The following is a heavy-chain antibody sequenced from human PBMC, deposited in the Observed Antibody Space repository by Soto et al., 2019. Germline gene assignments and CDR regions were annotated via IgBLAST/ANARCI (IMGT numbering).Heavy chain of an antibody. CDR3: ARDLGPTVTASDDVFNI. Sequence: QVHLVQSGAEVKKPGSSVKVSCTASGGTFNNYAITRVRQAPGQGLEWMGRLIPFLDIANYAQNFQGRVTMTADTPTTTAYMDLNSLRSEDTAVYYCARDLGPTVTASDDVFNIWGQGTMVTVSS. V-gene: IGHV1-69*04. CDR2: LIPFLDIA. D-gene: IGHD2-21*02. CDR1: GGTFNNYA. J-gene: IGHJ3*02.